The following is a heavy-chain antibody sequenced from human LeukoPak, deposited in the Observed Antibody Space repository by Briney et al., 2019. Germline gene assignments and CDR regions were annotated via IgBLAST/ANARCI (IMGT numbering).Heavy chain of an antibody. CDR3: ASRYCSSTSCYTGWDYYYMDV. CDR2: INPSGGT. CDR1: GYTFSIYN. V-gene: IGHV1-46*01. D-gene: IGHD2-2*02. J-gene: IGHJ6*03. Sequence: GASVNVSCKASGYTFSIYNMHWVRQATGQGLERMGIINPSGGTSYAQKLQGRITMTRDTSTSTLYMELSSLRSEDTAVYYCASRYCSSTSCYTGWDYYYMDVWGKGTTVTVS.